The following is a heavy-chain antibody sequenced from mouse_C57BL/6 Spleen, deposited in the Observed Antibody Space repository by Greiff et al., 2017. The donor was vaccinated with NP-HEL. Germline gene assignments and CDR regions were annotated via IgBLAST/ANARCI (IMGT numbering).Heavy chain of an antibody. V-gene: IGHV1-50*01. D-gene: IGHD2-4*01. CDR1: GYTFTSYW. CDR2: IDPSDSYT. CDR3: ARNGGLRQGGAMDY. Sequence: VQLQQPGAELVKPGASVKLSCKASGYTFTSYWMQWVKQRPGQGLEWIGEIDPSDSYTNYNQKFKGKATLTVDTSSSTAYMQLSSLTSEDSAVYYCARNGGLRQGGAMDYWGQGTSVTVSS. J-gene: IGHJ4*01.